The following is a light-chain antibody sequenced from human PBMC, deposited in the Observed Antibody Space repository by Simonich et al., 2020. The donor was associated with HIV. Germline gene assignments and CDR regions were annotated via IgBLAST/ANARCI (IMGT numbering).Light chain of an antibody. CDR3: QQYYNTLFT. CDR2: KAS. J-gene: IGKJ3*01. CDR1: QRISSW. V-gene: IGKV1-5*03. Sequence: DIQMTQSPSTLSASVGDRVTITCRASQRISSWLAWYQQKPGKAPKLLIYKASSLESGVPSRFSGSGSGTEFTLTISSLQPEDFATYYCQQYYNTLFTFGPGTKVDIK.